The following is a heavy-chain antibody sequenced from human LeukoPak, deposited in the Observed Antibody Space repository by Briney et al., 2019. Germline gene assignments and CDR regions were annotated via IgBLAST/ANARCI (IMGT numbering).Heavy chain of an antibody. CDR3: ARVRGIAVAGNKNWFDP. V-gene: IGHV7-4-1*02. CDR1: GYTFTSYA. D-gene: IGHD6-19*01. CDR2: INTNTGNP. J-gene: IGHJ5*02. Sequence: ASVKVSCKASGYTFTSYAINWVRQAPGQGLEWMGWINTNTGNPTYAQGFTGRFVFSLDTSVSTAYLQISSLKAEDTAVYYCARVRGIAVAGNKNWFDPWGQGTLVTVSS.